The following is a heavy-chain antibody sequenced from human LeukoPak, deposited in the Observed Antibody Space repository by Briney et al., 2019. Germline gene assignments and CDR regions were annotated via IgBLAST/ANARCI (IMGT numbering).Heavy chain of an antibody. V-gene: IGHV3-23*01. CDR1: GFTFSSYA. CDR3: AKDAGPGYYDSSGWPSRRYYYYYYYMDV. J-gene: IGHJ6*03. Sequence: GGSLRLSCAASGFTFSSYAMSWVRQAPGKGLEWVSAISGSGGSTYYADSVKGRFTISRDNSKNTLYLQMNSLRAEDTAVYYCAKDAGPGYYDSSGWPSRRYYYYYYYMDVWGKGTTVTVSS. D-gene: IGHD3-22*01. CDR2: ISGSGGST.